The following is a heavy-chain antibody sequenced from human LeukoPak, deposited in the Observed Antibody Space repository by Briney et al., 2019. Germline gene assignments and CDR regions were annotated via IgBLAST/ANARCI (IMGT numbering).Heavy chain of an antibody. CDR1: GYTFTDYY. CDR2: INPNSGGT. D-gene: IGHD6-19*01. V-gene: IGHV1-2*02. CDR3: ARDFLVAGTSTY. Sequence: ASVNVSCKASGYTFTDYYIHWVRQAPGQGLEWMGWINPNSGGTKYAEKAQGRVTTTRDTSSSTAYMELSWLRFDDSAVYYCARDFLVAGTSTYWGQGTLVTVSS. J-gene: IGHJ4*02.